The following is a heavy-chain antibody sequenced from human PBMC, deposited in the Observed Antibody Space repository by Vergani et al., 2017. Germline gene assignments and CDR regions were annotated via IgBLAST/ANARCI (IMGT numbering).Heavy chain of an antibody. CDR1: GGSISSYY. D-gene: IGHD2-15*01. CDR2: IYYSGST. V-gene: IGHV4-59*08. J-gene: IGHJ4*02. Sequence: QVQLQESGPGLVKPSETLSLTCTVSGGSISSYYWSWIRQPPGKGLEWIGYIYYSGSTNYNPSLKSRVSISVATSKSQFSLKLNSVTVADTAVYYCARSRPYCTSGSCPAIWGQGTLVIVSS. CDR3: ARSRPYCTSGSCPAI.